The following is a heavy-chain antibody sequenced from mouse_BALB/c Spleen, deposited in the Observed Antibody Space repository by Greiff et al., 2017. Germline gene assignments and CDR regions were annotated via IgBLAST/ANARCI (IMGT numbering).Heavy chain of an antibody. D-gene: IGHD1-1*01. CDR2: ISTYNGNT. V-gene: IGHV1-67*01. CDR1: GYTFTDYA. CDR3: ARDYGSSYGYFDY. J-gene: IGHJ2*01. Sequence: VQLQESGPEVVRPGVSVKISCTASGYTFTDYAMHWVQQSHAKSLEWIGVISTYNGNTNSNEKFKGKATMTVDKSSSTAYMELARLTSEDSAIYYCARDYGSSYGYFDYWGQGTTLTVSS.